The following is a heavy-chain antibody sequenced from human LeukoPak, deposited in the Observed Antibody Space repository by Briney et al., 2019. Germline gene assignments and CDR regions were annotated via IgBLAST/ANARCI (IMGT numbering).Heavy chain of an antibody. Sequence: GGSLRLSCAASGITVGSSYMYWVRQAPGKGLEWVSSISSSSSYIYYADSVKGRFTISRDNAKNSLYLQMNSLRAEDTAVYYCARDLYDFWSGYYWGYYYMDVWGKGTTVTVSS. CDR2: ISSSSSYI. V-gene: IGHV3-21*01. CDR3: ARDLYDFWSGYYWGYYYMDV. J-gene: IGHJ6*03. D-gene: IGHD3-3*01. CDR1: GITVGSSY.